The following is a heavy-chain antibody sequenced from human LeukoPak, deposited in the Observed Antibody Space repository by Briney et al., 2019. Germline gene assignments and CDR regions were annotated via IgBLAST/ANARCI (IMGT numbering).Heavy chain of an antibody. CDR3: ARAGRVSSYVDV. V-gene: IGHV4-61*09. CDR1: GGSINSGTYF. Sequence: SETLSLTCTASGGSINSGTYFWSWIRQPAEKGVEWVGHIYTSGSTDYNPSLKSRVTISRDTSTNQFSLRMSSVTATDTAVYYCARAGRVSSYVDVWSKGTRVTVSS. CDR2: IYTSGST. J-gene: IGHJ6*04. D-gene: IGHD3-16*01.